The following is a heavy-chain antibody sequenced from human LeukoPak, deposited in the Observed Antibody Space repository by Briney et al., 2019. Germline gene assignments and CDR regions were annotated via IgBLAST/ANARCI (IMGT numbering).Heavy chain of an antibody. CDR1: GFTFGSYE. D-gene: IGHD3-22*01. J-gene: IGHJ4*02. CDR3: AIPGARGYYDSSGPPGY. Sequence: GGSLRLSCAASGFTFGSYEMNWVRQAPGKGLEWVSYISSSGSTIYYADSVKGRFTISRDNAKNSLYLQMNSLRAEDTAVYYFAIPGARGYYDSSGPPGYWGQGTLVTVSS. V-gene: IGHV3-48*03. CDR2: ISSSGSTI.